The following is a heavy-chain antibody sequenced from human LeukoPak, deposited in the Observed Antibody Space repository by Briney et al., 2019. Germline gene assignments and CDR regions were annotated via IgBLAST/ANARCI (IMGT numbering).Heavy chain of an antibody. J-gene: IGHJ4*02. D-gene: IGHD3-10*01. V-gene: IGHV3-23*01. CDR2: ISGSGGST. Sequence: GGSLRLSCAASGFTFSSYAMSWVRQAPGKGLEWVSAISGSGGSTYYADSVKGRFTISRDNAKNSLYLQMNSLRAEDTALYYCAKDMIYYGSGSLSIDYWGQGTLVTVSS. CDR3: AKDMIYYGSGSLSIDY. CDR1: GFTFSSYA.